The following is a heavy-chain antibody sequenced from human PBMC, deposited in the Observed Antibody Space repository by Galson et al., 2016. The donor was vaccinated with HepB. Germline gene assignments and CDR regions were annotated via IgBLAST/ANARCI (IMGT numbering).Heavy chain of an antibody. CDR2: IIPIFGTA. CDR3: ASRAGDYYDNSGYYYYYNYGMDV. V-gene: IGHV1-69*13. Sequence: SVQVSCKASGGTFSSYGISWVRQAPRQGLERMGGIIPIFGTANYAQNFQGRVTITADESTSTAYMELSSLRSEDTAVYYCASRAGDYYDNSGYYYYYNYGMDVWGQGTTVTVSS. D-gene: IGHD3-22*01. J-gene: IGHJ6*02. CDR1: GGTFSSYG.